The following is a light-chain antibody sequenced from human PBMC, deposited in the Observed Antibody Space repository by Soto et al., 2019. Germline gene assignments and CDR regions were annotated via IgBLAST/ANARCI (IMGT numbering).Light chain of an antibody. J-gene: IGKJ1*01. V-gene: IGKV1-12*01. Sequence: DIQMTQSPSLVSASVGDSVTISCRASQDISWRLAWFQQRPGEAPRLLVYAASTLQSGVPSRFSGSGSGTDFTLNISSLHPEDFATYFCQQAKTFPRTFGQGTKVDIK. CDR3: QQAKTFPRT. CDR2: AAS. CDR1: QDISWR.